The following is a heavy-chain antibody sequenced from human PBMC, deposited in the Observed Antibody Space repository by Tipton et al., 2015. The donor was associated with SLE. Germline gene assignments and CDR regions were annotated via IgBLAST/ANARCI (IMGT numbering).Heavy chain of an antibody. CDR1: EFTFSSYA. V-gene: IGHV3-30-3*01. D-gene: IGHD3-22*01. J-gene: IGHJ4*02. CDR3: ASYPNYYDSSGYFDY. Sequence: QLVQSGGGVVQPGRSLRLSCAASEFTFSSYAMHWVRQTPGKGLEWVAVISYDGSNKYYADSVKGRFTISRDNSKNTLYLQMNSLRAEDTAVYYCASYPNYYDSSGYFDYWGQGTLVTVSS. CDR2: ISYDGSNK.